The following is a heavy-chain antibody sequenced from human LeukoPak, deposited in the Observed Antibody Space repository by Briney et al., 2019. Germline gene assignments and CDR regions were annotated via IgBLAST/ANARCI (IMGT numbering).Heavy chain of an antibody. CDR2: ISGSGGST. Sequence: GGSLRLSCAASGFTFSSYAMSWVRQAPGKGLEWVSAISGSGGSTYYADSVKGRFTISRDNSKNTLYLQMNSLTVEDTAVYYCAKPSGDYDYFDYWGQGALVTVSS. CDR1: GFTFSSYA. CDR3: AKPSGDYDYFDY. J-gene: IGHJ4*02. V-gene: IGHV3-23*01. D-gene: IGHD4-17*01.